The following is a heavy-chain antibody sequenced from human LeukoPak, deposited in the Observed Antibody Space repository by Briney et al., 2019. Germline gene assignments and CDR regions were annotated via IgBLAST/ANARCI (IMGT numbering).Heavy chain of an antibody. J-gene: IGHJ5*02. Sequence: GGSLRLSCAASGFTFSSYSMNWVRQAPGKGLEWVSSISSSSSYIYYADSVKGRFTISRDNAKNSLYLQMNSLRAEDAAVYYCARDPLGPPYSSSSTKSDWFDPWGQGTLVTVSS. CDR2: ISSSSSYI. D-gene: IGHD6-6*01. V-gene: IGHV3-21*01. CDR3: ARDPLGPPYSSSSTKSDWFDP. CDR1: GFTFSSYS.